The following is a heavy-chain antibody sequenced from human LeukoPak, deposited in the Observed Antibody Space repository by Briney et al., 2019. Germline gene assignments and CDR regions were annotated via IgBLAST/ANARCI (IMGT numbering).Heavy chain of an antibody. D-gene: IGHD1-26*01. CDR3: AKKTIVGATVDAFDI. V-gene: IGHV3-74*01. Sequence: PGGSLRLSCAASGFTFSSYWMHWVRQAPGKGLVWVSRINSDGSSTNYADSVKGRFTISRDNSKNTLYLQMNSLRAEDTAVYYCAKKTIVGATVDAFDIWGQGTMVIVSS. J-gene: IGHJ3*02. CDR2: INSDGSST. CDR1: GFTFSSYW.